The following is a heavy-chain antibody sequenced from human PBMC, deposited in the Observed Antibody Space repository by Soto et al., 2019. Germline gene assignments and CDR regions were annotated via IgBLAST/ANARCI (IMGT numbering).Heavy chain of an antibody. D-gene: IGHD5-12*01. V-gene: IGHV4-31*03. Sequence: SETLSLTCNVSGGSVSSGGYYWSWVRQNAEKGLEWIGYHYNDGSTFYNPALQSRAVISVDRTKNHLFLDLRSVTAADTAVYYCARARYARKLLDDWGQGTLVTVSS. J-gene: IGHJ4*01. CDR3: ARARYARKLLDD. CDR1: GGSVSSGGYY. CDR2: HYNDGST.